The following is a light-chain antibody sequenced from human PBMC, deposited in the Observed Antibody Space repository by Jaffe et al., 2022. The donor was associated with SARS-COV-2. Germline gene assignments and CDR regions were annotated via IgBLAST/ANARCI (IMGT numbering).Light chain of an antibody. CDR2: LGS. J-gene: IGKJ2*01. Sequence: IVMTQSPLSLPVTPGEPASISCRSSQSLLHGNGYNYLDWYLQKPGQSPQLLIYLGSNRASGVPDRFSGSESGTDFTLKISRVEAEDVGVYYCMQALQTPYTFGQGTKLEIK. CDR3: MQALQTPYT. CDR1: QSLLHGNGYNY. V-gene: IGKV2-28*01.